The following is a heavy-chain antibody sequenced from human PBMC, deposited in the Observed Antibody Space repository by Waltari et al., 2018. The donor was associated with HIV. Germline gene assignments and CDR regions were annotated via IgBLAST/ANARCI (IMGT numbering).Heavy chain of an antibody. D-gene: IGHD3-16*02. V-gene: IGHV1-2*02. CDR3: ARVPRVLLGDLSTYYDDF. J-gene: IGHJ4*02. Sequence: HVQLVQSGSEVKKPGASVKISCKSSGYTFRDYYIHWVRQDPGQRFEWVGWINPNSGGTNYAQKFQGRVTMTRDTSINTVYMELSVMGGDYTAIYYCARVPRVLLGDLSTYYDDFWGQGTRVTVSS. CDR1: GYTFRDYY. CDR2: INPNSGGT.